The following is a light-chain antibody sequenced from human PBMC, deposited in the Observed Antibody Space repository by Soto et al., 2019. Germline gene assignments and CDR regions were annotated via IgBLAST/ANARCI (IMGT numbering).Light chain of an antibody. Sequence: SYELTQPPSVSVAPGQTATITCGGNSIGSRAVHWYQQKPGQAPVVVVYDDSDRPSGIPERFSGSNSGNTATLTISRVESGDEAYYYCQVWDRSSDLVVFGGGTKVTVL. V-gene: IGLV3-21*02. CDR3: QVWDRSSDLVV. CDR2: DDS. CDR1: SIGSRA. J-gene: IGLJ2*01.